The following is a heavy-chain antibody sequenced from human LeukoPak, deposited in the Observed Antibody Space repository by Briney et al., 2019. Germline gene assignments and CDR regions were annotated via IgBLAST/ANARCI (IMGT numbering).Heavy chain of an antibody. V-gene: IGHV3-48*04. CDR3: AREATGWRPLDF. CDR2: ISSGRDTI. Sequence: GGSLRLSCAASGFTFSSYGMHWVRQAPGKGLEWVSYISSGRDTIYYADSAKGRFTISRDNAKNSLYLQMNSLRAEDAAVYYCAREATGWRPLDFWGQGTLVTVSS. CDR1: GFTFSSYG. D-gene: IGHD6-19*01. J-gene: IGHJ4*02.